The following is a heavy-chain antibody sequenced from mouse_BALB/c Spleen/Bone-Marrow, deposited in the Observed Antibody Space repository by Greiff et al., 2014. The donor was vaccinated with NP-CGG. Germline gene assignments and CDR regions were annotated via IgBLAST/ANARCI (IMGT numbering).Heavy chain of an antibody. V-gene: IGHV1-69*02. CDR1: CYTFTRYW. CDR3: TRDDGSPFAY. J-gene: IGHJ3*01. Sequence: QVQLPPPGAELGRPWASVKLSCKASCYTFTRYWINWGEQRPGQSLEWIGNIYPSDSYTNYNQKFKDKATLTVDKSSSTAYMQLSSPTSEDSAVYYCTRDDGSPFAYWGQGTLVTVSA. CDR2: IYPSDSYT. D-gene: IGHD2-3*01.